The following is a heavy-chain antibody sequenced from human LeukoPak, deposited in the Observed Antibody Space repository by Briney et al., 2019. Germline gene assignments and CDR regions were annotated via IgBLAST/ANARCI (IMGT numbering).Heavy chain of an antibody. CDR3: AREYSSSWYYYGMGV. Sequence: PGGSLRLSCAASGFAFSSYAMSWVRQAPGKGLEWVSAISGSGGSTYYADSVKGRFTISRDNSKNTLYLQMNSLRAEDTAVYYCAREYSSSWYYYGMGVWGQGTLVTVSS. CDR1: GFAFSSYA. V-gene: IGHV3-23*01. CDR2: ISGSGGST. D-gene: IGHD6-13*01. J-gene: IGHJ6*02.